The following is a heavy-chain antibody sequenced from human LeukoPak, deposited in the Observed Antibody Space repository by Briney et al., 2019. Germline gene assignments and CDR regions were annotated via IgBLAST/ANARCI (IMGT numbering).Heavy chain of an antibody. J-gene: IGHJ4*02. CDR1: GFTFSDHA. D-gene: IGHD5-12*01. CDR2: INQDGGEK. Sequence: GGSLRLSCAASGFTFSDHAMSWVRQAPGKGLEWVATINQDGGEKYYVDSVKGRFTISRDNAKDSLYLQMNSLRAEDTAVYYCARDEGTSGYDLLDYWGQGTLVTVSS. CDR3: ARDEGTSGYDLLDY. V-gene: IGHV3-7*01.